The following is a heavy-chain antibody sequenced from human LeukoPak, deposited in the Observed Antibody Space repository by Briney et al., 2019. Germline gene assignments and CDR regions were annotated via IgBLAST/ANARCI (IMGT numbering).Heavy chain of an antibody. CDR1: GFTFSSYW. CDR3: ARVNVCPRCHFDY. V-gene: IGHV3-74*01. J-gene: IGHJ4*02. CDR2: LNSDGSST. Sequence: GGSLRLSCAASGFTFSSYWMYWVRQAPGKGLVWVSRLNSDGSSTSYADSVKGRFTISRDNAKNTLYLQMNSLRAEDTAVYYCARVNVCPRCHFDYWGQGTLVTVSS. D-gene: IGHD3-16*01.